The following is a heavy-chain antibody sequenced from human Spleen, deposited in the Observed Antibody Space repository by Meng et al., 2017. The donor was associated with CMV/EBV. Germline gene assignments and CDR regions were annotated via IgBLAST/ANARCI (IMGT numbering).Heavy chain of an antibody. CDR1: GYTFTSYD. CDR2: MNPNSGNT. CDR3: ARMGATYYDFWSGYLTTNYYYGMDV. D-gene: IGHD3-3*01. J-gene: IGHJ6*02. Sequence: VKVSCKASGYTFTSYDINWVRQATGQGLEWMGWMNPNSGNTGYAQKFQGRVTMTRNTSISTAYMELSSLRSEDTAVYYCARMGATYYDFWSGYLTTNYYYGMDVWGQGTTVTVSS. V-gene: IGHV1-8*01.